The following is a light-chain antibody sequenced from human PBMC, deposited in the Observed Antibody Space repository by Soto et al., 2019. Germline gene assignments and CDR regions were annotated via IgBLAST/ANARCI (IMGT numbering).Light chain of an antibody. J-gene: IGLJ2*01. CDR1: SSDVGAYNL. CDR3: CSYAGSRTFV. Sequence: QSALTQPASVSGSPEQSITISCTGTSSDVGAYNLVSWYQQRPGKAPRLIIYEGSKRPSGISHRFSGSKSDNTASLTISGLRAEDEAHYHCCSYAGSRTFVFGGGTQLTVL. V-gene: IGLV2-23*01. CDR2: EGS.